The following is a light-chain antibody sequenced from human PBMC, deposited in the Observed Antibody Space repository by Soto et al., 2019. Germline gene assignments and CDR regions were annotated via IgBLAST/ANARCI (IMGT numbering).Light chain of an antibody. J-gene: IGKJ1*01. Sequence: DVKMYHSAFTVSGSVGDRVTITCRASQTISSWLAWYQQKPGKAPKLLIYKASTLKSGVPSRFSGSGSGTEFTLTISSLQPDDFATYYCQHYNCYSEAFGQGAMVDIK. CDR2: KAS. CDR3: QHYNCYSEA. V-gene: IGKV1-5*03. CDR1: QTISSW.